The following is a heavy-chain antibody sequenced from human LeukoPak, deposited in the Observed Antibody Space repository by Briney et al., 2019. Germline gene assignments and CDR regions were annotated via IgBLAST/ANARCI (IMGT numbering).Heavy chain of an antibody. CDR1: GGSISSYY. CDR2: IYYSGST. V-gene: IGHV4-59*01. J-gene: IGHJ6*02. Sequence: SETLSLTCTVSGGSISSYYWSWIRQPPGKGLEWIGYIYYSGSTNYNPSLKSRVTISVDTSKNQFSLKLSSVTAADTAVYYCARTTTVTTAYGMDVWGQGTTVTVSS. CDR3: ARTTTVTTAYGMDV. D-gene: IGHD4-17*01.